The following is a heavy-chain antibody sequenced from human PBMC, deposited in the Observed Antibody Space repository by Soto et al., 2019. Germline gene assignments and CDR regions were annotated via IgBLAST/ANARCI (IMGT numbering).Heavy chain of an antibody. Sequence: SETLSLTCTVSGGSISSSIYYWGWIRQPPGKGLEWIGSINHSGSTNYNPSLKSRVTISVDMSKNQFSLKLSSVTAADTAVYYCARPGFSSSWFLGNYYYYMDVWGKGTTVTVSS. V-gene: IGHV4-39*07. CDR3: ARPGFSSSWFLGNYYYYMDV. J-gene: IGHJ6*03. CDR2: INHSGST. CDR1: GGSISSSIYY. D-gene: IGHD6-13*01.